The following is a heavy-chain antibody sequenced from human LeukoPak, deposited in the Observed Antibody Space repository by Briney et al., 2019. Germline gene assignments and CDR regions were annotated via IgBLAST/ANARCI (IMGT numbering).Heavy chain of an antibody. CDR2: IIPIFGTA. J-gene: IGHJ3*02. CDR3: ARPEDRSSTSFGGRETDDGAFDI. Sequence: ASVKVSCKASGGTFSSYAISWVRQAPGQGLEWMGGIIPIFGTANYAQKFQGRVTITTDESTSTAYMELSSLRSEDTAVYYCARPEDRSSTSFGGRETDDGAFDIWGQGTMVTVSS. V-gene: IGHV1-69*05. D-gene: IGHD2-2*01. CDR1: GGTFSSYA.